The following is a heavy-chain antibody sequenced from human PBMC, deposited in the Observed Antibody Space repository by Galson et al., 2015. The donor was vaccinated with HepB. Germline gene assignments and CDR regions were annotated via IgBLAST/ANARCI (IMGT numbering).Heavy chain of an antibody. D-gene: IGHD6-13*01. Sequence: SLRLSCAASGFTFSRYDMSWVRQAPGKGLEWVSGISGSGGSTYYADSVKGRFTISRDNSKNMVYLQMNSLRAEDTAVYYCAKDFGTGYSTNTWDYWGQGTLVTVSS. V-gene: IGHV3-23*01. CDR3: AKDFGTGYSTNTWDY. CDR2: ISGSGGST. CDR1: GFTFSRYD. J-gene: IGHJ4*02.